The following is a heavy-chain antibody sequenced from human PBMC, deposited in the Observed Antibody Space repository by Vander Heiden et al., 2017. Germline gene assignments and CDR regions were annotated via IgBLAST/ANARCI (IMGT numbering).Heavy chain of an antibody. D-gene: IGHD6-13*01. CDR3: ARSVSAAAGLDY. CDR2: INPNSGGT. J-gene: IGHJ4*02. V-gene: IGHV1-2*06. CDR1: GYPFTGYY. Sequence: QGQLVPSGAEVKKPGASGKVRRTAAGYPFTGYYMHWVRQAPGQGLEWMGRINPNSGGTNYAQKFQGRVTMTRDTSISTAYMELSRLRSDDTAVYYCARSVSAAAGLDYWGQGTLVTVSS.